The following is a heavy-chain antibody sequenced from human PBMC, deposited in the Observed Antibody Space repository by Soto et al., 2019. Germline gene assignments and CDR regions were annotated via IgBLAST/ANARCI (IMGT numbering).Heavy chain of an antibody. J-gene: IGHJ5*02. Sequence: SETLSLTCTVSGGSISIGGYYWSWIRQHPGKGLEWIGYIYYSGSTYYNPSLKSRVTISVDTSKNQFSLKLSSVTAADTAVYYCARELETSLDPWGQGTLVTVSS. D-gene: IGHD3-3*01. V-gene: IGHV4-31*03. CDR2: IYYSGST. CDR1: GGSISIGGYY. CDR3: ARELETSLDP.